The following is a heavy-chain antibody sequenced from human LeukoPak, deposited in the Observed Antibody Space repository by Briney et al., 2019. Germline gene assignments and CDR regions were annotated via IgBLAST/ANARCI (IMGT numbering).Heavy chain of an antibody. CDR1: GYSISSGYY. CDR3: ARGSRGYSTSWYYFDY. CDR2: IYHSGST. J-gene: IGHJ4*02. V-gene: IGHV4-38-2*02. Sequence: SETLSLTCTVSGYSISSGYYWGWIRQPPGKGLEWIGSIYHSGSTYYNPSLKSRVTISVDTSKNQFALKLSSVTAADTAVYYCARGSRGYSTSWYYFDYWGQGTLVTVSS. D-gene: IGHD6-13*01.